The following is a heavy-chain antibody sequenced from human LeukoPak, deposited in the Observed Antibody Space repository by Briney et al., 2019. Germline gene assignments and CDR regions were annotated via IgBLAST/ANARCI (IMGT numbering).Heavy chain of an antibody. D-gene: IGHD6-19*01. CDR1: GFTVSNNY. V-gene: IGHV3-66*04. Sequence: GGSLRLSCAASGFTVSNNYMSWVRRAPGKGLEWVSLIYSGGNTYYADSVRGRFSISRDNSKNTLYLQMNSLRAEDTAIYYCAKHGYNSGVYDAFEIWGQGTRVTVSS. J-gene: IGHJ3*02. CDR2: IYSGGNT. CDR3: AKHGYNSGVYDAFEI.